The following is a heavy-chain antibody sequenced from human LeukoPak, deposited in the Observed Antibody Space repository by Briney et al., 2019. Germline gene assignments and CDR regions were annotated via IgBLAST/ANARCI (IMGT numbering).Heavy chain of an antibody. CDR3: ARGGGVDILTGFQY. CDR2: IIPILDVT. J-gene: IGHJ4*02. V-gene: IGHV1-69*04. D-gene: IGHD3-9*01. Sequence: GASVKVSCKASGGTFTNYAINWVRQAPGQGLEWMGRIIPILDVTNYAQKFQGRVTITADQSTSTAYMELGSLRSEDTAVYYCARGGGVDILTGFQYWGQGTLVTVSS. CDR1: GGTFTNYA.